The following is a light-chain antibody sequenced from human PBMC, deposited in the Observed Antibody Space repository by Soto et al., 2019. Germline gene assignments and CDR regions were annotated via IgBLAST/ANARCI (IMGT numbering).Light chain of an antibody. J-gene: IGLJ1*01. CDR2: EVS. CDR3: SSYTSDNRSYV. CDR1: SSDVGAYNR. V-gene: IGLV2-14*01. Sequence: QSALTQPASVSGSPGQSITISCTGTSSDVGAYNRVSWYQQYPGQAPKVMIYEVSNRPSGVSNRFSGSKSGNTASLTISGLQAEDEAHYYCSSYTSDNRSYVFGTGTKVTVL.